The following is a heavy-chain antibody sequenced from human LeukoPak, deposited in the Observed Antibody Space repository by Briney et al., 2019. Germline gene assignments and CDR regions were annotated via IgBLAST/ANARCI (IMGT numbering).Heavy chain of an antibody. CDR1: GFTFGNYG. V-gene: IGHV3-30*18. Sequence: GRSLRLSCAVSGFTFGNYGMHWVRQAPGKGLEWVAVISYDGSNKYYADSVKGRFTISRDNPKNTLYLQMNSLRAEDTAVYYCAKGGFFYWGQGTLVTVSS. CDR2: ISYDGSNK. D-gene: IGHD2/OR15-2a*01. J-gene: IGHJ4*02. CDR3: AKGGFFY.